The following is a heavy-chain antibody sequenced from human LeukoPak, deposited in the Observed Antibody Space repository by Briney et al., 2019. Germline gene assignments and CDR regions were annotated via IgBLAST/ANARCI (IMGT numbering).Heavy chain of an antibody. D-gene: IGHD5-12*01. CDR2: IYAVVGT. J-gene: IGHJ4*02. CDR3: ARGWLFDL. CDR1: GFRVSSDF. Sequence: GGSLRLSCAASGFRVSSDFMSWVRQAPGKGLEWVSIIYAVVGTYYADSVEGRFTISRDDSKNILFLHMNSLTAEDSAVYHCARGWLFDLWGQGTPVTVSS. V-gene: IGHV3-53*01.